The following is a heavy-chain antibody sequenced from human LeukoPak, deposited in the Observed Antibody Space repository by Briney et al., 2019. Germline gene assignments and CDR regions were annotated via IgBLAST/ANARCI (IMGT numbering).Heavy chain of an antibody. D-gene: IGHD3-10*01. Sequence: PSETLSLTCAVYGGSFSGYYWSWIRQPPGKGLEWIGEINHSGSTNYNPSLKSRVTISVDTSKNQFSLKLSSVTAADTAVYYCARVKSYTMVRGVISAFDIWGQGTMVTVSS. CDR1: GGSFSGYY. CDR2: INHSGST. CDR3: ARVKSYTMVRGVISAFDI. J-gene: IGHJ3*02. V-gene: IGHV4-34*01.